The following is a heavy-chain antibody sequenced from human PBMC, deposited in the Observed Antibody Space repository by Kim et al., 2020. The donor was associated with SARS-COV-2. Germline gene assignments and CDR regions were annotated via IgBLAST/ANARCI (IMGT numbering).Heavy chain of an antibody. CDR2: IKQDGTEK. CDR1: GFTFSGYW. J-gene: IGHJ6*01. V-gene: IGHV3-7*01. CDR3: ARGRRWLHLPYGL. D-gene: IGHD3-22*01. Sequence: GGSLRLSCAASGFTFSGYWMTWVRQAPGKGLEWVANIKQDGTEKNYVDSVKGRFTVSRDNGENSLSLQMNSLRVEDTAVYYCARGRRWLHLPYGL.